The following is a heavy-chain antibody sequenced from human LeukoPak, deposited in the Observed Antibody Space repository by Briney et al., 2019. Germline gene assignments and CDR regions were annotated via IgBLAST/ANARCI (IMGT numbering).Heavy chain of an antibody. CDR2: ISGSGGST. J-gene: IGHJ4*02. Sequence: GGSLRLSCAASGFTFSSYAMSWVRQAPGKGLEWVSAISGSGGSTYYADSVKGRFTISRDNSKNTLYLQMSSLRAEDTAVYYCAKYGAYYDSSGYSDPFDYWGQGTLVTVSS. V-gene: IGHV3-23*01. CDR1: GFTFSSYA. CDR3: AKYGAYYDSSGYSDPFDY. D-gene: IGHD3-22*01.